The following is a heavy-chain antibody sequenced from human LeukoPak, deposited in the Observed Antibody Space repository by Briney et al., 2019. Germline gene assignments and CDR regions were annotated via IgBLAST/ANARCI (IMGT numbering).Heavy chain of an antibody. CDR2: INDSGRI. D-gene: IGHD1-7*01. Sequence: SETLSLTCAVYGGSFSNYYWSWLRQPPGKGLEWIGEINDSGRINYNLSLMSRVTISVDTSKNQFSLRLTSVTARDTAVYYCARRWNYGRNYYIDVWGKGATVSVSS. CDR3: ARRWNYGRNYYIDV. V-gene: IGHV4-34*01. J-gene: IGHJ6*03. CDR1: GGSFSNYY.